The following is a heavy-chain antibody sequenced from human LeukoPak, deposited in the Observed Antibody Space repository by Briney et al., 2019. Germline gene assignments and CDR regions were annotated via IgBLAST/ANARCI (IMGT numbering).Heavy chain of an antibody. V-gene: IGHV1-2*02. CDR1: GYTFTGYY. CDR2: INPNSGGT. J-gene: IGHJ4*02. D-gene: IGHD2-21*02. CDR3: ARDAWFSGVVTATFDY. Sequence: AASVKVSCKASGYTFTGYYMHWVRQAPGQGLEWMGWINPNSGGTNYAQKFQGRVTMTRDTSISTAYMELSRLRSDDTAVYYCARDAWFSGVVTATFDYWGQGTLVTVSS.